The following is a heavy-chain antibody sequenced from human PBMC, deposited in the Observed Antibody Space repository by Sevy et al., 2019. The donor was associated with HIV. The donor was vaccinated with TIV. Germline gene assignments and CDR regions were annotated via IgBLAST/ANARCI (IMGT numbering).Heavy chain of an antibody. CDR1: GFTFSNYG. Sequence: GGSLRLSCAASGFTFSNYGMYWVRQAPGKGLEWVAVIWNDGSNKYYADSVKGRFTISRDNAKNTLYLQMNSLRVEDTAVYCCARGGDFNDRSAKRDFDYWGQGTLVTVSS. CDR2: IWNDGSNK. J-gene: IGHJ4*02. V-gene: IGHV3-33*01. CDR3: ARGGDFNDRSAKRDFDY. D-gene: IGHD3-22*01.